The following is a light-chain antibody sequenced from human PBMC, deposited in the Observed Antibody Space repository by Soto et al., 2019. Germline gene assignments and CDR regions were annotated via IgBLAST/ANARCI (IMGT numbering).Light chain of an antibody. J-gene: IGKJ1*01. CDR3: MQALQSWT. CDR1: QSLLHSNGYNY. V-gene: IGKV2-28*01. Sequence: DIVMTQSPLSLPVTPGEPASISCRSSQSLLHSNGYNYLDWYLQKPGQSPQLLIYLGSNRASGVPDRFSGSGSGTEFTLKISRVEAGDVGVYYCMQALQSWTFGQGTKVEIK. CDR2: LGS.